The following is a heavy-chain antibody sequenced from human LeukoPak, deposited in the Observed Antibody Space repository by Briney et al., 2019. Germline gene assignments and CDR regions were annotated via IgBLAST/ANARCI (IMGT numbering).Heavy chain of an antibody. V-gene: IGHV1-69*04. Sequence: SVKVSCKASGGTFNSYAISWVRQAPAQGLECMGRIIPIHGKANYAQKLQGRVTITTDKSTSTPYLELSSLRSEDTAVYYCPTYRTGIVLMVYATGREDAFDIWGQGTMVTVSS. J-gene: IGHJ3*02. CDR1: GGTFNSYA. CDR3: PTYRTGIVLMVYATGREDAFDI. CDR2: IIPIHGKA. D-gene: IGHD2-8*01.